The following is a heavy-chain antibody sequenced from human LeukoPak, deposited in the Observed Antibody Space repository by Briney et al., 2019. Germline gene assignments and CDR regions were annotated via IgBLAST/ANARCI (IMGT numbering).Heavy chain of an antibody. J-gene: IGHJ4*02. V-gene: IGHV1-46*01. Sequence: ASVKVSCKASGYTFTSYYMHWVRQAPGQGLERMGIINPSGGSTSYAQKFQGRVTMTRDTSTSTVYMELSSLRSEDTTVYYCARDWVGVVVPAAMPIDWGQGTLVTVSS. CDR2: INPSGGST. D-gene: IGHD2-2*01. CDR3: ARDWVGVVVPAAMPID. CDR1: GYTFTSYY.